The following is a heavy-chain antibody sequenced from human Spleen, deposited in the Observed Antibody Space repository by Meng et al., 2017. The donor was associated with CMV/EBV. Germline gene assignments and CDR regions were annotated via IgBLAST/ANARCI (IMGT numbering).Heavy chain of an antibody. Sequence: ASVKVSCKASGYTFTGYYMHWVRQAPGQGLEWMGWINPNSGGTNYAQTLQGRVTMTTDTSTSTAYMELRSLRSDDTAVYYCAREVSAPGVFGRRNFDLWGRGTLVTVSS. V-gene: IGHV1-2*02. CDR1: GYTFTGYY. CDR3: AREVSAPGVFGRRNFDL. CDR2: INPNSGGT. D-gene: IGHD3-16*02. J-gene: IGHJ2*01.